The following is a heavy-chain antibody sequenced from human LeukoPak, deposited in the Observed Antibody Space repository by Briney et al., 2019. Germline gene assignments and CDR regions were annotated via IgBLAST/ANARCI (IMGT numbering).Heavy chain of an antibody. CDR3: ATSDDGSGCD. Sequence: GGSLRLSCAASGFTFSNYWMSWVRQAPGKGLQWVANINQDGSVKYYVESVKGRFTISRDNAKNSVYLQMNSLRAEDTAVYYCATSDDGSGCDWGQGTLVTVSS. CDR1: GFTFSNYW. CDR2: INQDGSVK. D-gene: IGHD3-22*01. J-gene: IGHJ4*02. V-gene: IGHV3-7*01.